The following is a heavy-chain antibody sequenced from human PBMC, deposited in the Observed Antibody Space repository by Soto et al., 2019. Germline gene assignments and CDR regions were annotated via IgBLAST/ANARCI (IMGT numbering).Heavy chain of an antibody. Sequence: GASVKVSCKAAGYTFTSYGISWVRQAPGQGLEWMGWISAYNGNTNYAQKLQGRVTMTTDTSTSTAYMELRSLRSDDTAVYYCARVVGATFVVWFEPWGQGTLVTVSS. J-gene: IGHJ5*02. D-gene: IGHD1-26*01. CDR3: ARVVGATFVVWFEP. CDR2: ISAYNGNT. V-gene: IGHV1-18*01. CDR1: GYTFTSYG.